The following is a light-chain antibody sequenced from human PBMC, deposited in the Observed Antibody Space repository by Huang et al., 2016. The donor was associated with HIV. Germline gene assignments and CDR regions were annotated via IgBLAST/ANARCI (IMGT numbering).Light chain of an antibody. V-gene: IGKV2-30*02. CDR3: MQGTHWPLT. CDR1: QSLVQSDGNTC. J-gene: IGKJ4*01. Sequence: DVVMTQSPLSLPVTLGQPASISCRSSQSLVQSDGNTCLNWFHQRPGQSPRRLIYKVSNRDAGVPDRFSGSGSGTDFTLKISRVEAEDVGVYYCMQGTHWPLTFGGGTKVEIK. CDR2: KVS.